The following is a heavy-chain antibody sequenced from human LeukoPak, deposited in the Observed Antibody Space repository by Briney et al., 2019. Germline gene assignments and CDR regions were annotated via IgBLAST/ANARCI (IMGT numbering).Heavy chain of an antibody. CDR2: IKSRGDGGTA. CDR3: TTARSYYGMDV. V-gene: IGHV3-15*01. J-gene: IGHJ6*02. CDR1: GFTFNTFE. Sequence: GGSLRLSCAASGFTFNTFEMNWVRQAPGKGLEWVGRIKSRGDGGTAGHAAPVKDRFTISRDDSKNTLFLQMNSLKMEDTGVYYCTTARSYYGMDVWGQGATVTVSS.